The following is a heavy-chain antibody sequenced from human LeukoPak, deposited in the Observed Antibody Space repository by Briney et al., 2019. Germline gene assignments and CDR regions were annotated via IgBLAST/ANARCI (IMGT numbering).Heavy chain of an antibody. J-gene: IGHJ4*02. CDR2: IKQDGTDK. D-gene: IGHD3-22*01. V-gene: IGHV3-7*01. Sequence: PGGSLRLSCAASGFRFSSYWMTWVRQAPGKGLEWVANIKQDGTDKYYVESVRGRFTISRDNVERSVYLQMNRLTAEDTAVYYCVREWLFWGQGTLVTVSS. CDR1: GFRFSSYW. CDR3: VREWLF.